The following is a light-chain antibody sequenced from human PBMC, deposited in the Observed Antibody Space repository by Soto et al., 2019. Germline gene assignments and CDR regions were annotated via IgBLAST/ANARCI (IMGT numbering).Light chain of an antibody. Sequence: VMTQSPLSLPVTPGEPASISCRSSQSLLHSNGYNCLDWYLQKPGQSPQLLIYLGSTRASGVPDRFSGSGSGTDFTLKISKVEAEDVGVYYCMQALQTPLTFGGGTKVEIK. CDR2: LGS. V-gene: IGKV2-28*01. CDR1: QSLLHSNGYNC. CDR3: MQALQTPLT. J-gene: IGKJ4*01.